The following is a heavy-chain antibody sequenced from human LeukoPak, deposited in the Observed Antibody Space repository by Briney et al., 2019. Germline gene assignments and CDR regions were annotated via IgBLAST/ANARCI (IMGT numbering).Heavy chain of an antibody. Sequence: SETLSLTCTVSGGSINSGGYYWSWIRQHPGKGLEWIGYIYYSGSTYYNPSLKSRVTISVDTSKNQFSLKLSSVTAADTAVYYCARDSAAGRTRGTIDYWGQGTLVTVSS. CDR3: ARDSAAGRTRGTIDY. CDR2: IYYSGST. V-gene: IGHV4-31*03. D-gene: IGHD6-13*01. J-gene: IGHJ4*02. CDR1: GGSINSGGYY.